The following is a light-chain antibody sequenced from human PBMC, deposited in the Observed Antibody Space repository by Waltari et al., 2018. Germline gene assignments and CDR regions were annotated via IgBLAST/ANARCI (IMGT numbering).Light chain of an antibody. J-gene: IGLJ3*02. Sequence: QVVLTQSPSASASLGASVKLTCTLTRGHSSHAIAWHQHQPNKGPRYLMTVNSDGSHNKGDGIPDRFSGSSSGAERYLTISSLQSDDEADYYCQTWGTGTVVFGGGTKLTVL. CDR2: VNSDGSH. CDR3: QTWGTGTVV. CDR1: RGHSSHA. V-gene: IGLV4-69*01.